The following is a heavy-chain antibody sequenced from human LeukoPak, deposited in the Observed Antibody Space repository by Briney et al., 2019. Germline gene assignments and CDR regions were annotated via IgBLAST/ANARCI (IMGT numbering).Heavy chain of an antibody. J-gene: IGHJ5*02. V-gene: IGHV1-8*03. Sequence: ASVKVSCKASGYTFTSYDINWVRQATGQGLEWMGWMNPNSGNTGYAQKFQGRVTITRTTSISTAYMELSSLRSEDTAVYYCARGCTNGVCLVPSWFDPWGQGTLVTVSS. CDR3: ARGCTNGVCLVPSWFDP. D-gene: IGHD2-8*01. CDR2: MNPNSGNT. CDR1: GYTFTSYD.